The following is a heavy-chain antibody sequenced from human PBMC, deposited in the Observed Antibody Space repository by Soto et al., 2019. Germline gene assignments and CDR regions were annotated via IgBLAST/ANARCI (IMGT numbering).Heavy chain of an antibody. CDR2: INPDGSDT. Sequence: PGGSLRLSCADSGFTFRSYGMHWVRQAPGKGLLWVARINPDGSDTTYADSVKGRFTISRDNAKNTLYLQMNSLRAEDTAVYYCTRDSYQNHVYYGMDVWGQGATVTVSS. CDR3: TRDSYQNHVYYGMDV. J-gene: IGHJ6*02. D-gene: IGHD2-2*01. V-gene: IGHV3-74*01. CDR1: GFTFRSYG.